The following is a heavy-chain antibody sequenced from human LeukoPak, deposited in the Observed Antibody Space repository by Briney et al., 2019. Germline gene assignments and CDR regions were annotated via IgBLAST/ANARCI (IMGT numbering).Heavy chain of an antibody. J-gene: IGHJ4*02. CDR3: ARGYSSSWYSFDY. D-gene: IGHD6-13*01. CDR2: ISSSSSTI. CDR1: GFTLSSYA. Sequence: TGGSLRLSCAASGFTLSSYAMSWVRQAPGKGLEWVSYISSSSSTIYYADSVKGRFTISRDNAKNSLYLQMNSLRAEDTAVYYCARGYSSSWYSFDYWGQGTLVTVSS. V-gene: IGHV3-48*01.